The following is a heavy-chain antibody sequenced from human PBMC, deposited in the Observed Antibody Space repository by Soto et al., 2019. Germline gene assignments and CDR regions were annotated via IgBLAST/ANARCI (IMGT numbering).Heavy chain of an antibody. CDR1: GGSISGYY. J-gene: IGHJ6*02. CDR2: IHYSGNT. D-gene: IGHD1-26*01. V-gene: IGHV4-59*01. Sequence: QVHLQESGPGLVKPSETLSLTCTVSGGSISGYYWSWFRQPPGKGLEWIAYIHYSGNTKYNPSLKSRVSMSKDTSKNQFSLKLSSVTGADTAVYYCARTTQGGNMDVWGQGATVTVSS. CDR3: ARTTQGGNMDV.